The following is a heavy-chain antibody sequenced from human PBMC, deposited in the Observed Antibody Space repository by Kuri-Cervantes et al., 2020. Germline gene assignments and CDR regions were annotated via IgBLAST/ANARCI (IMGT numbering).Heavy chain of an antibody. J-gene: IGHJ6*02. CDR1: GFTFSSYG. V-gene: IGHV3-30*03. D-gene: IGHD1-26*01. Sequence: GESLKISCAASGFTFSSYGMHWVRQGPGKGLEWVAVISYDGSNKYYADSVKGRFTISRDNSKNTLYLEMNSLRAEDTAVYYCARDGPGSGYGMDVWGQGTTVTVSS. CDR2: ISYDGSNK. CDR3: ARDGPGSGYGMDV.